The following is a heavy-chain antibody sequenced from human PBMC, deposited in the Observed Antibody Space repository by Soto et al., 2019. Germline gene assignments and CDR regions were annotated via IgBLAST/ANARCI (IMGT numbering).Heavy chain of an antibody. CDR1: GGSFSGYY. D-gene: IGHD3-22*01. CDR2: INHSGST. CDR3: ARDHDSSGLGFDY. J-gene: IGHJ4*02. Sequence: SETLSLTCAVYGGSFSGYYWSWIRQPPGKGLEWIGEINHSGSTNYNPSLKSRVTISVDTSKNQFSLKLSSVTAADTAVYYCARDHDSSGLGFDYWGQGTLVTVS. V-gene: IGHV4-34*01.